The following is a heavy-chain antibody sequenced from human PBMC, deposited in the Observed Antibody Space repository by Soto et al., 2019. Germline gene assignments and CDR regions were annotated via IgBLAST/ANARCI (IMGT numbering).Heavy chain of an antibody. CDR2: IRSKANSYAT. V-gene: IGHV3-73*02. J-gene: IGHJ6*02. D-gene: IGHD5-18*01. Sequence: EVQLVESGGGLVQPGGSLKLSCAASGFTFSGSAMHWVRQASGKGLEWVGRIRSKANSYATAYAASVKGRFTISRDDSKNTAYLQMNSLKTEDTAVYYCTAVDTXMVLDGMDVWGQGTTVTVSS. CDR3: TAVDTXMVLDGMDV. CDR1: GFTFSGSA.